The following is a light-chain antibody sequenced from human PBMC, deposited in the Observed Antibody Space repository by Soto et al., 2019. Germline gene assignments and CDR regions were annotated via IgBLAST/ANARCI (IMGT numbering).Light chain of an antibody. CDR1: QSVSSSY. Sequence: EIVLTQSPGTLSLSPGERATLSCRASQSVSSSYLAWYQQKPGQAPRLLIYGASSRATGIPDRFSGSGSGTDFTLTISRLEPEDFAVFYCQQYGSSPNTFGKGTKLAIK. V-gene: IGKV3-20*01. CDR3: QQYGSSPNT. CDR2: GAS. J-gene: IGKJ2*01.